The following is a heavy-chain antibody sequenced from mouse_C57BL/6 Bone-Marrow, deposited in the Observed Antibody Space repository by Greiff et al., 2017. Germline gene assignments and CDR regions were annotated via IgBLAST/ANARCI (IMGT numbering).Heavy chain of an antibody. V-gene: IGHV1-7*01. J-gene: IGHJ3*01. CDR2: INPSSGYT. CDR1: GYTFTSYW. D-gene: IGHD2-12*01. Sequence: QVQLKQSGAELAKPGASVKLSCKASGYTFTSYWMHWVKQRPGQGLEWIGYINPSSGYTKYNQKFKDKATLTADKSSSTAYMQLSSLTYEDSAVYYCARVAYDEKVWFAYWGQGTLVTVSA. CDR3: ARVAYDEKVWFAY.